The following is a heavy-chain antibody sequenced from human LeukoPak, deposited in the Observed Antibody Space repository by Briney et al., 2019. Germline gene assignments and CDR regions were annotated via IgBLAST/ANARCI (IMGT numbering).Heavy chain of an antibody. D-gene: IGHD3-22*01. CDR2: ISYDGSNK. J-gene: IGHJ4*02. Sequence: GGSLRLSCAASGFTFSSYAMHWVRQAPGKGLEWVAVISYDGSNKYYADSVKGRFTISRDNSKNTLYLQINSLRAEDTAVYYCARDRGITMIVVVSTLFDYWGQGTLVTVSS. V-gene: IGHV3-30*04. CDR1: GFTFSSYA. CDR3: ARDRGITMIVVVSTLFDY.